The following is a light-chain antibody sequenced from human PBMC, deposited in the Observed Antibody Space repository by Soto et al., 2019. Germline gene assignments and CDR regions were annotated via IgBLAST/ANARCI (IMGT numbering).Light chain of an antibody. Sequence: AIHLTQSPSSLSASVGDRVTITCRASQGISSALAWYQHKPGTPPRVLIYDASSLQSGVPSRFSGSESGTDCTLTISSLQPEDSATYYCQQLNSYPFTFGQGTRLEIK. CDR2: DAS. CDR3: QQLNSYPFT. CDR1: QGISSA. J-gene: IGKJ5*01. V-gene: IGKV1-13*02.